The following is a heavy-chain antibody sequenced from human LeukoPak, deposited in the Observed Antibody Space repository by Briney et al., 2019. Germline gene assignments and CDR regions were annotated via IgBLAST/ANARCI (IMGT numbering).Heavy chain of an antibody. J-gene: IGHJ4*02. Sequence: GESLKISCRGSGYNFNTFWIAWVRQVPGKGLEWMGIIYLGDSDTRYSPSFRGQVTISADKSITTAYLQWSSLRASDTAIYYCARHPSSTRGWPLDYWGQGTLVTVSS. CDR2: IYLGDSDT. CDR1: GYNFNTFW. CDR3: ARHPSSTRGWPLDY. D-gene: IGHD6-19*01. V-gene: IGHV5-51*01.